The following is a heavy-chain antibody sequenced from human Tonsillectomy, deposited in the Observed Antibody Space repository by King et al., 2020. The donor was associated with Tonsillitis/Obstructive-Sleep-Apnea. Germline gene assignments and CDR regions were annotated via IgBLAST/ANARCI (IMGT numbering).Heavy chain of an antibody. V-gene: IGHV3-21*01. Sequence: VQLVESGGGLVKPGGSLRLSCAASGFTFSTYNMNWVRQAPGKGLEWVSWITRSSSYKYSTDPVKGRFTIPRDNAKNPLHPEMESMGAEDPAVYYCARRGGDYGVDFYYMDVWGKGTTVTVSS. D-gene: IGHD4-17*01. CDR3: ARRGGDYGVDFYYMDV. J-gene: IGHJ6*03. CDR2: ITRSSSYK. CDR1: GFTFSTYN.